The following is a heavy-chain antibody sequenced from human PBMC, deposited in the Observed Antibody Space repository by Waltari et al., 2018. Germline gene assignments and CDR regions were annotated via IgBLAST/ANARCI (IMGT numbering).Heavy chain of an antibody. CDR3: ARGRAYYGGNGP. D-gene: IGHD4-17*01. CDR2: MNPNSGNT. CDR1: GYTFTSYD. J-gene: IGHJ5*02. V-gene: IGHV1-8*01. Sequence: QVQLVQSGDEVKKPGASVKVSCKASGYTFTSYDINWVRLATGQGLEWMGWMNPNSGNTGYAQKFQGRVTMTRNTSISTAYMELSSLRSEDTAVYYCARGRAYYGGNGPWGQGTLVTVSS.